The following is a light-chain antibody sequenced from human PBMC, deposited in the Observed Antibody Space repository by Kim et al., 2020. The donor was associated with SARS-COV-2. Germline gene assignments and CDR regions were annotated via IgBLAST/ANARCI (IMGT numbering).Light chain of an antibody. CDR1: KLGDKY. J-gene: IGLJ7*01. CDR2: QDS. Sequence: VSPGQTASITCAGDKLGDKYACWYQQKPGQSPVLVIYQDSKRPSGIPERFSGSNSGNTATLTISGTQAMDEADYYCQAWDSSTAVFGGGTQLTVL. V-gene: IGLV3-1*01. CDR3: QAWDSSTAV.